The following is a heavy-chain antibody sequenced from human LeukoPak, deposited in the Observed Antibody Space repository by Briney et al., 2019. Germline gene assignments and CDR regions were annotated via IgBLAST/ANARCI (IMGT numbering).Heavy chain of an antibody. V-gene: IGHV1-2*02. Sequence: ASVKVSCKASGYTFTGYYMHWVRQAPGQGLEWMGWINPNSGGTNYAQKFQGRVTMTRDTSISTAYMELSRLRSDDTAVYYCARVPRGEQLVDAFDIWGQGTMVTVSS. CDR2: INPNSGGT. CDR3: ARVPRGEQLVDAFDI. D-gene: IGHD6-6*01. CDR1: GYTFTGYY. J-gene: IGHJ3*02.